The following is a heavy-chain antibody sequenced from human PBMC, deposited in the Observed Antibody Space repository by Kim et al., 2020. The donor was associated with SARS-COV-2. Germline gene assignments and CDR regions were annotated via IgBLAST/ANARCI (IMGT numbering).Heavy chain of an antibody. J-gene: IGHJ4*02. D-gene: IGHD3-22*01. Sequence: GGSLRLSCAASGFTFSSYGMHWVRQAPGKGLEWVAVISYDGSNKYYADSVKGRFTISRDNSKNTLYLQMNSLRAEDTAVYYCAKDQADYDSSGYYYGGHYFDYWGQRALVTVSS. CDR1: GFTFSSYG. CDR2: ISYDGSNK. CDR3: AKDQADYDSSGYYYGGHYFDY. V-gene: IGHV3-30*18.